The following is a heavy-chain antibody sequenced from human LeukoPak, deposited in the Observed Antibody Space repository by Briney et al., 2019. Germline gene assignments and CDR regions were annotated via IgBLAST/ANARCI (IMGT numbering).Heavy chain of an antibody. V-gene: IGHV1-58*02. Sequence: GASVKLSCKASGFTFSSSTIQWVRQAHGQRLGLLGGIGVGSGSTAYAQNLQGRLSITTDMSTNTAYMELNSLTSEDTAVYYWAAERYTDGCWWFDPWGQGTLVTVSS. CDR1: GFTFSSST. J-gene: IGHJ5*02. CDR3: AAERYTDGCWWFDP. D-gene: IGHD1-1*01. CDR2: IGVGSGST.